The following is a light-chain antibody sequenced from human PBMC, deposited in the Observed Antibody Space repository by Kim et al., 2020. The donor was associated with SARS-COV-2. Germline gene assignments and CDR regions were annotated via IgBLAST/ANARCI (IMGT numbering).Light chain of an antibody. J-gene: IGLJ2*01. CDR2: VVT. V-gene: IGLV2-14*03. CDR3: SSYTTGSTLV. Sequence: GQSITISCTGTSSDVGGYDYVSWYHQHPGKAPKLIIYVVTTRPSGVSTRFSGSKSGNTASLTISALQAEDEADYYCSSYTTGSTLVFGGGTQLTVL. CDR1: SSDVGGYDY.